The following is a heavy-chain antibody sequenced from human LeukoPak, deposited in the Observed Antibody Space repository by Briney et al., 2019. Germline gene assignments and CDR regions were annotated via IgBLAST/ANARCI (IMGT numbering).Heavy chain of an antibody. D-gene: IGHD4-17*01. CDR1: GYTFTGYY. CDR2: INPNSGGT. V-gene: IGHV1-2*02. CDR3: ATLPGTVTRYYYYGMDV. J-gene: IGHJ6*02. Sequence: GASVKVSFKASGYTFTGYYMHWVRQAPGQGLEWMGWINPNSGGTNYAQKFQGRVTMTRDTSISTAYMELSSLRSEDTAVYYCATLPGTVTRYYYYGMDVWGQGTTVTVSS.